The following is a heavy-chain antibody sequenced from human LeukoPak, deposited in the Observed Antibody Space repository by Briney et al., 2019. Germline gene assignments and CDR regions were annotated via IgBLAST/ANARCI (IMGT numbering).Heavy chain of an antibody. Sequence: ASVKVSCKASGYTFTGYYMHWVRQAPGQGLEWMGWINPNSGGTNYAQKFQGRVTMTRDTSISTAYMELSRLRSDDTAVYYCAGGHRYCSSTSCYGGFYYYYYMDVWGKGTTVTISS. CDR3: AGGHRYCSSTSCYGGFYYYYYMDV. V-gene: IGHV1-2*02. D-gene: IGHD2-2*01. CDR2: INPNSGGT. J-gene: IGHJ6*03. CDR1: GYTFTGYY.